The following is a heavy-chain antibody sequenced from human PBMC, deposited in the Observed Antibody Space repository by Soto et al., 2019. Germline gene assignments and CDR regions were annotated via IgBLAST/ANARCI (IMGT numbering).Heavy chain of an antibody. D-gene: IGHD3-10*01. CDR2: INPSGGST. CDR3: ARVGDWDAFDI. J-gene: IGHJ3*02. V-gene: IGHV1-46*03. CDR1: GYTFTTYY. Sequence: GGPXKVSCKASGYTFTTYYMHWVRQAPVQGPEWMGIINPSGGSTSYAQKFQGRVTMTRDTSTSTVYMELSSLRSEDTAVYYCARVGDWDAFDIWGQGTMVTVSS.